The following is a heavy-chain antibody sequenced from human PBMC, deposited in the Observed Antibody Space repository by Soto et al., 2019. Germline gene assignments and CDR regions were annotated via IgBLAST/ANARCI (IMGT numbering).Heavy chain of an antibody. V-gene: IGHV3-49*04. J-gene: IGHJ6*02. CDR2: IRNDIYDETT. CDR1: GFTFGDYA. CDR3: TRDGDFYGFDV. D-gene: IGHD3-3*01. Sequence: GGSLRLSCTASGFTFGDYAINWVRQVPGKGLEWLGFIRNDIYDETTEYAASVKGRIIISRDESTSTAFLQMNRLKTEDTAVYYCTRDGDFYGFDVWGQGTTVTVYS.